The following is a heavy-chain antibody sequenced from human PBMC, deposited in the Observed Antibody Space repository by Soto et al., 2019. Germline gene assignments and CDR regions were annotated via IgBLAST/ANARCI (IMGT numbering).Heavy chain of an antibody. CDR3: AKLIWHGDQNY. CDR1: GFTFSSYG. D-gene: IGHD4-17*01. J-gene: IGHJ4*02. CDR2: ISYDGSNK. Sequence: QVQLVESGGGVVQPGRSLRLSCAASGFTFSSYGMHWVRQAPGKGLEWVAVISYDGSNKYYADSVKGRFTISRDNSKNTLYLHMNSLRAEDTAVYSCAKLIWHGDQNYWGQGTLVTVSS. V-gene: IGHV3-30*18.